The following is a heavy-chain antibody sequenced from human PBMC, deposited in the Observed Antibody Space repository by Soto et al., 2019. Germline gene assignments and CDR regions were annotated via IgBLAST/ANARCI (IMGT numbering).Heavy chain of an antibody. CDR3: ARSYCWSGYLGP. Sequence: SETLSLTCAVSGGSISSSNWWSWVRQPPGKGLEWIGEIYHSGSTNYNPSLKSRVTISVDTSKNQFSLKLSSVTAADTAVYYCARSYCWSGYLGPWGQGTLGTVSS. CDR1: GGSISSSNW. CDR2: IYHSGST. D-gene: IGHD3-3*01. J-gene: IGHJ5*02. V-gene: IGHV4-4*02.